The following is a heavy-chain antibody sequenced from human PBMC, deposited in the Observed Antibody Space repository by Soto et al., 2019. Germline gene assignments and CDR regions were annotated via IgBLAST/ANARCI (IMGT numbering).Heavy chain of an antibody. V-gene: IGHV1-46*03. CDR3: ARGHLAAADFDY. D-gene: IGHD6-13*01. Sequence: QVQLVQSGAEVKKPGASVKVSCKASGYTLTSYYMHWVRQAPGQGLEWMGIINPSGGGTRYAQKFQGRVTMTRDTSTSTVYMDLRSLRSEDTAVYYCARGHLAAADFDYWGQGTLVTVSS. J-gene: IGHJ4*02. CDR1: GYTLTSYY. CDR2: INPSGGGT.